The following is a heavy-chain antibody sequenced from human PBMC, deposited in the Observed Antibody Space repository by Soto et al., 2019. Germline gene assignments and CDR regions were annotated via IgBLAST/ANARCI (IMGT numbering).Heavy chain of an antibody. CDR1: GFTFSAYT. CDR2: INSGGNPI. D-gene: IGHD1-7*01. Sequence: HPGGSLRLSCAGSGFTFSAYTMNWVRQAPGKGLEWVSYINSGGNPIYYADSVKGRFTISRDDAKNSLFLQMNSLRDEDTAAYYCARTGANVGLDVWGQGTTVTVSS. J-gene: IGHJ6*02. CDR3: ARTGANVGLDV. V-gene: IGHV3-48*02.